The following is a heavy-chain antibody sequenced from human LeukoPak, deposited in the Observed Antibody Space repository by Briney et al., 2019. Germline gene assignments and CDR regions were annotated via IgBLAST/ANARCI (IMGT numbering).Heavy chain of an antibody. CDR1: GFTFSSYS. CDR2: ISSSSSYI. Sequence: GGSLRLSCAASGFTFSSYSMNWVRQAPGKGLEWVSSISSSSSYIYYADSVKGRFTISRDNAKNSLYLQMNSLRAEDTAVYYCAKARWTTVTTSGDYWGQGTLVTVSS. V-gene: IGHV3-21*01. CDR3: AKARWTTVTTSGDY. J-gene: IGHJ4*02. D-gene: IGHD4-17*01.